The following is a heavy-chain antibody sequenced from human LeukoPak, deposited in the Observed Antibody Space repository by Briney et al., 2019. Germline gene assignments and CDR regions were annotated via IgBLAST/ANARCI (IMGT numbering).Heavy chain of an antibody. CDR3: ARKSFYYGSGSYRFDY. V-gene: IGHV4-4*02. Sequence: SGTLSLTCAVSGGSISSSNWWSWVRQPPGKGLEWIGEIFHSGTTNYNPSLKSRLTISVDKSKNQFSLQLSSVTAADTAVYYCARKSFYYGSGSYRFDYWGQGTLVTVSS. CDR1: GGSISSSNW. CDR2: IFHSGTT. D-gene: IGHD3-10*01. J-gene: IGHJ4*02.